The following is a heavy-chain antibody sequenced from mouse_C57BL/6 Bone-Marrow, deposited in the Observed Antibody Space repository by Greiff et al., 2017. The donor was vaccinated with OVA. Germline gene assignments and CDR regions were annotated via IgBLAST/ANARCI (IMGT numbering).Heavy chain of an antibody. CDR2: IDPNSGGT. Sequence: VQLQQPGAELVKPGASVKLSCKASGYTFTSYWMHWVKQRPGRGLEWIGRIDPNSGGTKYNEKFKSKATLTVDKPSSTAYMQLSSLTSDDSAVYYCASSYYSNYYFDYWGQGTTLTVSS. J-gene: IGHJ2*01. CDR3: ASSYYSNYYFDY. CDR1: GYTFTSYW. V-gene: IGHV1-72*01. D-gene: IGHD2-5*01.